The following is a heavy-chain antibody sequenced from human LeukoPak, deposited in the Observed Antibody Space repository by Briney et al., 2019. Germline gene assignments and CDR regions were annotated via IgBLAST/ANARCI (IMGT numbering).Heavy chain of an antibody. CDR3: ASVVPAADDAFDI. Sequence: SSETLSLTCTVSGGSISSSSYCWGWIRQPPGKGLEWIGSIYYSGSTYYNPSLKSRVTISVDTSKNQFSLKLSSVTAADTAVYYCASVVPAADDAFDIWGQGTMVTVSS. CDR2: IYYSGST. D-gene: IGHD2-2*01. J-gene: IGHJ3*02. V-gene: IGHV4-39*01. CDR1: GGSISSSSYC.